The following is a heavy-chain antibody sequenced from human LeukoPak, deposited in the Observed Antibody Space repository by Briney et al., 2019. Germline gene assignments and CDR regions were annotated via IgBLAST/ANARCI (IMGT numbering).Heavy chain of an antibody. V-gene: IGHV3-23*01. Sequence: GGSLRLSCAASGFTFSSYAMSWVRQAPGKGLEWVSAISGSGGSTYYADSVKGRFTISRDNSKNTLYLQMNSLRAEDTAVYYCAKDVRYCSGGSCYYYGMDVWGQGTTVTVSS. CDR1: GFTFSSYA. J-gene: IGHJ6*02. D-gene: IGHD2-15*01. CDR3: AKDVRYCSGGSCYYYGMDV. CDR2: ISGSGGST.